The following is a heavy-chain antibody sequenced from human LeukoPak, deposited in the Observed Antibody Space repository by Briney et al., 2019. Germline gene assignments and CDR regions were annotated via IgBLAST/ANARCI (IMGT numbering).Heavy chain of an antibody. Sequence: GGSLRLSCAASGFTFSSYALHWVRQAPGKGLEWVAVISYDGNNKYYADSVKGRFTISRDNSENTLFLQVRSLRPEDTAVYYCARGGRISTVVPTANNGMDVWGQGTTVTV. CDR3: ARGGRISTVVPTANNGMDV. J-gene: IGHJ6*02. CDR1: GFTFSSYA. V-gene: IGHV3-30-3*01. D-gene: IGHD1-1*01. CDR2: ISYDGNNK.